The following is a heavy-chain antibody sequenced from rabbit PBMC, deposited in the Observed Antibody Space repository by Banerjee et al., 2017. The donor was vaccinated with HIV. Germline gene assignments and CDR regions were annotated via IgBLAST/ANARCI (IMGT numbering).Heavy chain of an antibody. Sequence: QEQLEESGGDLVKPEGSLTLTCTASGFSFSNNYVMCWVRQAPGKGLEWIGCIGTGSSGRTYYASWAKGRFTISSDNAQNTVDLQMNSLTAADTATYFCARDLTGVIGWNFNLWGPGTLVTVS. CDR2: IGTGSSGRT. CDR3: ARDLTGVIGWNFNL. CDR1: GFSFSNNYV. D-gene: IGHD1-1*01. J-gene: IGHJ4*01. V-gene: IGHV1S45*01.